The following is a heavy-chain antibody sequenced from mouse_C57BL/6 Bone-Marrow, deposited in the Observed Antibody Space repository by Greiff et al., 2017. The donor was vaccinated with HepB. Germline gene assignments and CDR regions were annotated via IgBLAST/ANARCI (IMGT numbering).Heavy chain of an antibody. Sequence: VHVKQSGPELVKPGASVKIPCKASGYTFTDYNMDWVKQSHGKSLEWIGDINPNNGGTIYNQKFKGKATLTVDKSSSTAYMELRSLTSEDTAVYYCARRLETWYFDVWGTGTTVTVSS. J-gene: IGHJ1*03. V-gene: IGHV1-18*01. CDR2: INPNNGGT. CDR1: GYTFTDYN. CDR3: ARRLETWYFDV.